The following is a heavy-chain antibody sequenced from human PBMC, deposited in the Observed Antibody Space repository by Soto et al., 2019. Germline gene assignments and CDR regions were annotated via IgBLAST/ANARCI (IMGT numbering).Heavy chain of an antibody. V-gene: IGHV1-8*01. CDR1: GYTFTSYD. D-gene: IGHD3-3*01. J-gene: IGHJ6*02. CDR3: ARGRDLGPAYYDFWSGYGPGYYYGMDV. Sequence: ASVKVSCKASGYTFTSYDINWVRQATGQGLEWMGWMNPNSGNTGYAQKFQGRVTMTRNTSISTAYMELSSLRSEDTPVYYCARGRDLGPAYYDFWSGYGPGYYYGMDVWGQGTTVTVSS. CDR2: MNPNSGNT.